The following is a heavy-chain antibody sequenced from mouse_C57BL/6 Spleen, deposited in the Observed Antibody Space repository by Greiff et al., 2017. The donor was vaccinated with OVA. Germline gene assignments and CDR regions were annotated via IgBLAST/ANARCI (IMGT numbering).Heavy chain of an antibody. CDR1: GYSITSGYY. CDR2: ISYDGSN. CDR3: ARETAQATYYFDY. V-gene: IGHV3-6*01. D-gene: IGHD3-2*02. Sequence: EVKLVESGPGLVKPSQSLSLTCSVTGYSITSGYYWNWIRQFPGNKLEWMGYISYDGSNNYNPSLKNRISITRDTSKNQFFLKLNSVTTEDTATYYCARETAQATYYFDYWGQGTTLTVSS. J-gene: IGHJ2*01.